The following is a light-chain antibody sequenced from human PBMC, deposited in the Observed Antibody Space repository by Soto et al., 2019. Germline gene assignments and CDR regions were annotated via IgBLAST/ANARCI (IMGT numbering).Light chain of an antibody. CDR3: SSYTSSSTVV. V-gene: IGLV2-14*01. CDR1: SCNVGGYNY. CDR2: DVS. Sequence: QSALTQPASVSGSPGQTITISCTGTSCNVGGYNYVSWYQQHPGKAPKLMIYDVSNRPSGVSNRFSGSKSGTTASLTISGLQAEDEADYYCSSYTSSSTVVFGGGTKLTVL. J-gene: IGLJ2*01.